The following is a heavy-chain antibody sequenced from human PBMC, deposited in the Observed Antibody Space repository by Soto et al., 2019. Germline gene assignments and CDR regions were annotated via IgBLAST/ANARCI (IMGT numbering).Heavy chain of an antibody. V-gene: IGHV3-64*04. D-gene: IGHD6-13*01. Sequence: GGSLRLSCSASGFTFSSYAMHWVRQAPGKGLEYVSAISSNGGSTYYADSVKGRFTISRDNTNNTLYLQMNSLRVEDTAMYYCVREPWGFSGTWYDYWGQGTLVTVSS. CDR3: VREPWGFSGTWYDY. CDR1: GFTFSSYA. CDR2: ISSNGGST. J-gene: IGHJ4*02.